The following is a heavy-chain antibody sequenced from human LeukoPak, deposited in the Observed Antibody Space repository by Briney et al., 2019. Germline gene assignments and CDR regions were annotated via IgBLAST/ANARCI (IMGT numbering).Heavy chain of an antibody. D-gene: IGHD3-3*01. Sequence: SETLSLTCSVSGYSISSGYDWGWIRPSLEKWLEWIASIHHSGVTYYNPSLKSRVTISVDTSKNHFSLKLSSVTAADTALYYCARDWSGGPVDLWGQGTQVTVSS. CDR3: ARDWSGGPVDL. CDR2: IHHSGVT. V-gene: IGHV4-38-2*02. J-gene: IGHJ5*02. CDR1: GYSISSGYD.